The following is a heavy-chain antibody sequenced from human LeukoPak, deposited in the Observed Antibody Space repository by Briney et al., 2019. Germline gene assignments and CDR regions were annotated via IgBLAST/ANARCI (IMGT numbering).Heavy chain of an antibody. V-gene: IGHV4-4*07. CDR1: GGSISSYY. CDR3: ARTIPSYYGMDV. J-gene: IGHJ6*02. D-gene: IGHD5-24*01. Sequence: SETLSLTCTVSGGSISSYYWNWIRQPAGKGLEWIGRISTSGSTNYNPSLKSRVTMSVDTSKNQFSLKLTSVTAADTAVYSCARTIPSYYGMDVWGQGTTVTVSS. CDR2: ISTSGST.